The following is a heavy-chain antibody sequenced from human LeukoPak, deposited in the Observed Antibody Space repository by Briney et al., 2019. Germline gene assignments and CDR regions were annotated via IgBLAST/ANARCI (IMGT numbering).Heavy chain of an antibody. Sequence: GGSLRLSWTASGFTFSNYDMTWVRQAPGKGLEWVSSISATTIYTFSADSVKGRFSISRDNAKNSLYLQMNSLGAEDTAIYYCGRAFPPLRTSSAGDLWGQGILVTVSS. CDR3: GRAFPPLRTSSAGDL. CDR2: ISATTIYT. V-gene: IGHV3-21*01. D-gene: IGHD3-16*01. CDR1: GFTFSNYD. J-gene: IGHJ4*02.